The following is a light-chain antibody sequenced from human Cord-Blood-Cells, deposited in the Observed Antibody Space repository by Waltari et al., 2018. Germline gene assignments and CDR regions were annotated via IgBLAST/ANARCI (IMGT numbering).Light chain of an antibody. J-gene: IGKJ1*01. CDR2: DAS. CDR3: QQYNSNSGT. CDR1: QSISSW. Sequence: DIQMTQSPSTLSASVGDRVTITCRASQSISSWLAWYQQKPGKAPKLLIYDASSLESGVPSRFSGSVSGTEFTLTISSLQPDDFATYYCQQYNSNSGTFGQGTKVEIK. V-gene: IGKV1-5*01.